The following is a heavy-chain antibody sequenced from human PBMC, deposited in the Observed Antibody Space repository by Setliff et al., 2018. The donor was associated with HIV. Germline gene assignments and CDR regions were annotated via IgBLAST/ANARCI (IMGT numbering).Heavy chain of an antibody. CDR1: GFTFNNYA. CDR3: AKDWGSRLSYSFYYMDV. Sequence: PGRSLRLSCAASGFTFNNYAIHWVRQAPGKGLEWVALISYDGTYKYYAEPVKGRFTISRDKSRNTLYLQMNSLRTEDTAVYYCAKDWGSRLSYSFYYMDVWGKGTTVTVSS. CDR2: ISYDGTYK. J-gene: IGHJ6*03. V-gene: IGHV3-30*04. D-gene: IGHD3-16*01.